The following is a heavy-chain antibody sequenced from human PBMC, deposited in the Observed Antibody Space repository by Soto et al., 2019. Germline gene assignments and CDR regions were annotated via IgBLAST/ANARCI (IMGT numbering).Heavy chain of an antibody. D-gene: IGHD1-20*01. V-gene: IGHV1-18*01. CDR3: ARDTESNRYNA. CDR1: GYTFSTSG. J-gene: IGHJ1*01. CDR2: IRPDNGNT. Sequence: ASVKVSCKASGYTFSTSGISWVRQAPGQGLEWVGWIRPDNGNTKSAQRLQGRVTLTTDTSASTAYMELRSLTSDDTAMYYCARDTESNRYNAWGQGTLVTVSS.